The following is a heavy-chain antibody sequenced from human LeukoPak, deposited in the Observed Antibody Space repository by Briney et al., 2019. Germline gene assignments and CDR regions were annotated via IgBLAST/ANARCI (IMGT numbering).Heavy chain of an antibody. Sequence: SGTLSLTCALSVGSISISNWWSWVRQPPGKGLEWVGEIYHSGSTNYTPSLKSRVTISVDKSKNHFSLKLSSVTAADTAVYYCARGARSAAGENYYYYYMDVWGKGTTVTISS. CDR2: IYHSGST. D-gene: IGHD6-13*01. CDR1: VGSISISNW. CDR3: ARGARSAAGENYYYYYMDV. J-gene: IGHJ6*03. V-gene: IGHV4-4*02.